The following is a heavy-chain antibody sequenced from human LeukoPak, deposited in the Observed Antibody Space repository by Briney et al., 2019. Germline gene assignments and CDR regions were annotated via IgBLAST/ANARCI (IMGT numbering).Heavy chain of an antibody. J-gene: IGHJ5*02. CDR2: TYYSGST. CDR3: ARPYYYDSRIDP. Sequence: KSSQTLSLTCTVSGGSISSGDYYWNWIRQPPGKGLEWIGYTYYSGSTYYNPSLKNRVSISVDTSKNQFSLNLSSVTAADTAVYYCARPYYYDSRIDPWGQGTLSLSPQ. CDR1: GGSISSGDYY. V-gene: IGHV4-30-4*01. D-gene: IGHD3-22*01.